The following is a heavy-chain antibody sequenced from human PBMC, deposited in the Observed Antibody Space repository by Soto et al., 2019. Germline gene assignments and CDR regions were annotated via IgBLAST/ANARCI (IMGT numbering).Heavy chain of an antibody. V-gene: IGHV1-8*01. J-gene: IGHJ3*02. D-gene: IGHD3-3*01. CDR3: AVPYDFWSGYYRAGAFDI. Sequence: ASVKVSYQASGYTFTSYDINWVRQATGQGLEWMGWMNPNSGNTGYAQKFQGRVTMTRNTSISTAYMELSSLRSEATAVYYCAVPYDFWSGYYRAGAFDIWGQGTMVTVSS. CDR2: MNPNSGNT. CDR1: GYTFTSYD.